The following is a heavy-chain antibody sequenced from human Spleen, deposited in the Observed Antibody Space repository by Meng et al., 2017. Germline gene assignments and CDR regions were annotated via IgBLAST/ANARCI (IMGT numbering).Heavy chain of an antibody. CDR3: ARVDKSSNLFGGHLFDY. J-gene: IGHJ4*02. CDR1: GGSISSGTYY. V-gene: IGHV4-61*02. Sequence: SETLSLTCTVSGGSISSGTYYWSWIRQPAGKGLDWIGRISTSGSPDYNPSLKSRVTISVDTSKNQFSLRLSSVTAADTAVYYCARVDKSSNLFGGHLFDYWGQGTLVTVSS. D-gene: IGHD6-13*01. CDR2: ISTSGSP.